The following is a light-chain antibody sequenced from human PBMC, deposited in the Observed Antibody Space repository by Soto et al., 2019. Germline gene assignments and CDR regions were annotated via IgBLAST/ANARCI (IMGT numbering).Light chain of an antibody. V-gene: IGKV3-20*01. CDR2: EAS. CDR3: QQYGRSVG. J-gene: IGKJ1*01. CDR1: QSLSTRS. Sequence: EIVMTQSPDTLSVSPGERATLSCRTSQSLSTRSLAWYQQKPGQAPSLLIYEASTRAPGTPDRFSGSGSGTDFTLTVSRLEPEDFAVYYCQQYGRSVGFGQGTKVDIK.